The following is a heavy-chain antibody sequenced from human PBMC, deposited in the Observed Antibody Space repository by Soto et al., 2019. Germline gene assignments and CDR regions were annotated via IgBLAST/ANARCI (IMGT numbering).Heavy chain of an antibody. D-gene: IGHD3-10*01. CDR2: MNAGNGNT. CDR1: GYAFSTYV. Sequence: GASVKVSCKASGYAFSTYVVHWVRQAPGQSLEWIGWMNAGNGNTKYSQKFQGRVTLTRDTSATTAYMELASLASEDTAVYFCAKASMVRGPHFDYWGQGTLVTVSS. J-gene: IGHJ4*02. V-gene: IGHV1-3*01. CDR3: AKASMVRGPHFDY.